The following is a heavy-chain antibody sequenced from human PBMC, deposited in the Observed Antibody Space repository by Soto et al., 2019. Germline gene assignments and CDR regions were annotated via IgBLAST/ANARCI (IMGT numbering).Heavy chain of an antibody. Sequence: GASVKVSCKASGYTFTSYGISWVRQAPGQGLEWMGWISAYNGNTNYAQKLQGRVTMTTDASTRTAYMELRSLRSDDTAVYYCARGKSPTDDRNSRWFDPLGQLTLFAGCS. CDR2: ISAYNGNT. D-gene: IGHD4-4*01. CDR1: GYTFTSYG. J-gene: IGHJ5*02. V-gene: IGHV1-18*04. CDR3: ARGKSPTDDRNSRWFDP.